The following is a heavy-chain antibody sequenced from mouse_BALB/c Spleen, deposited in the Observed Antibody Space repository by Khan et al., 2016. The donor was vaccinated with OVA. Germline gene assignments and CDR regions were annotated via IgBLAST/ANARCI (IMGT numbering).Heavy chain of an antibody. D-gene: IGHD2-4*01. J-gene: IGHJ3*01. V-gene: IGHV1S45*01. Sequence: VQLQQSGAELVRPGASVKISCKAFGYTFSNHHINWVKQRPGQGLDWIGYINPYNDYTNYNQKFKGKATLTVDKSSSQAYMEISSLTSEDSAVYYCARAWALRRNAWFSYWGQGTLVTVSA. CDR2: INPYNDYT. CDR1: GYTFSNHH. CDR3: ARAWALRRNAWFSY.